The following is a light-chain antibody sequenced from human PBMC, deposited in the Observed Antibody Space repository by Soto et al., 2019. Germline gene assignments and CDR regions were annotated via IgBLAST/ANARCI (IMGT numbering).Light chain of an antibody. V-gene: IGKV1-12*01. CDR3: LHVDSFPSS. CDR2: DAS. Sequence: DIQMTQSPSSVSASVGDTVTITCRASRNLFRYLVWYQQLPGKAPKLLISDASTLHSGVPSRFSGSGSGTEFTLTISSLQAEDFATYFCLHVDSFPSSFGQGTRLEI. CDR1: RNLFRY. J-gene: IGKJ5*01.